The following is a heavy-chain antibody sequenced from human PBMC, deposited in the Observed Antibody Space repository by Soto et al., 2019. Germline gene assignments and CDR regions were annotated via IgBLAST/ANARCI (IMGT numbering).Heavy chain of an antibody. CDR1: GDSMRSFY. V-gene: IGHV4-59*01. Sequence: PSETLSLTCTVYGDSMRSFYWSWIRQPPGKGLEWIGNIYYSGSTNYNPSRKSRVTMSVDMSRNQVSLKLSSVTAADTAVYYCTRVGGYYGDYQKFDYWGQGALVTVSS. J-gene: IGHJ4*02. D-gene: IGHD4-17*01. CDR2: IYYSGST. CDR3: TRVGGYYGDYQKFDY.